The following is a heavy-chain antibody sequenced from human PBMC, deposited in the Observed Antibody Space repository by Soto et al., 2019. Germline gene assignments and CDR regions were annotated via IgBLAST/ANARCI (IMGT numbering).Heavy chain of an antibody. CDR1: GDSMSSYY. J-gene: IGHJ6*02. V-gene: IGHV4-59*12. CDR2: IYSSGST. Sequence: SETLSLTCTVSGDSMSSYYWSWIRQPPGKGLEWIGYIYSSGSTNYNPSLKSRVTISVDRSKNQFSLKLSSVTAADTAVYYCARAHYGDYGYGMDVWGQGTTVTVSS. CDR3: ARAHYGDYGYGMDV. D-gene: IGHD4-17*01.